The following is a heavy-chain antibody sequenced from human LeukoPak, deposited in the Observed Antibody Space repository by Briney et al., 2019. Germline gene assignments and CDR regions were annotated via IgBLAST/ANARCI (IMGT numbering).Heavy chain of an antibody. CDR3: AKGRGRYSSGWYYFDY. CDR1: GFTFSSYA. Sequence: GGSLRVSCAASGFTFSSYAMSWVRQAPGKGLEWVSAISGSGGSTYYADSVKGRFTISRDNSKNTLYLQMNSLRAEDTAVYYCAKGRGRYSSGWYYFDYWGQGTLVTVSS. V-gene: IGHV3-23*01. J-gene: IGHJ4*02. D-gene: IGHD6-19*01. CDR2: ISGSGGST.